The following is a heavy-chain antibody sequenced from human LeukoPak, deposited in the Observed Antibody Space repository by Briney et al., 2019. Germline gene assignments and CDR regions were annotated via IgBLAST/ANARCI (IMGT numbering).Heavy chain of an antibody. D-gene: IGHD3-16*02. CDR2: ISGSGGAT. J-gene: IGHJ4*02. CDR1: GFTFGNGA. V-gene: IGHV3-23*01. CDR3: AKGSSVYYYDY. Sequence: GGSLRLSCADSGFTFGNGAMAWLRQSPGKGLDWVSTISGSGGATFYADSVKDRFLSSRDNSKSTLYLQMNSLRDEDTAVYYCAKGSSVYYYDYWGQGTLVTVSS.